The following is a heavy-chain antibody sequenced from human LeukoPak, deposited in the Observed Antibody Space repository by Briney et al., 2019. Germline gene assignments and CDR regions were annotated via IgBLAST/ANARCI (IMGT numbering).Heavy chain of an antibody. D-gene: IGHD3-3*01. CDR3: ARVLDFWSGSADY. Sequence: PGGSPRLSCAASGFTFSSYWMSWVRQAPGKGLEWVANIKQDGSEKYYVDSVKGRFTISRDNAKNSLYLQMNSLRAEDTAVYYCARVLDFWSGSADYWGQGTLVTVSS. CDR2: IKQDGSEK. V-gene: IGHV3-7*01. CDR1: GFTFSSYW. J-gene: IGHJ4*02.